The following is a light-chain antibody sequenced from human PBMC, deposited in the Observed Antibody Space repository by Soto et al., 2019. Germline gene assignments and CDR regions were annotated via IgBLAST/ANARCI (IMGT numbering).Light chain of an antibody. Sequence: ETVLTQSPCTLSLSPGDRATLSCRASQNVYSNFVGWYQQRPGQAPRLLIYGTSTRATDIPDRFSGSGSGTDFTLTISRLEPDDFAVYFCHQYGNSPLTFGPGTKVDF. J-gene: IGKJ3*01. CDR1: QNVYSNF. CDR3: HQYGNSPLT. CDR2: GTS. V-gene: IGKV3-20*01.